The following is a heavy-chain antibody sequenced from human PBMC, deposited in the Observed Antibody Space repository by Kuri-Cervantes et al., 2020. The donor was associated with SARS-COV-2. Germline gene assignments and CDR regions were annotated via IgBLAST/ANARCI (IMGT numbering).Heavy chain of an antibody. V-gene: IGHV1-2*02. CDR1: GYTFTGYY. CDR3: ARADPPLAYCGGDCRRFDY. J-gene: IGHJ4*02. D-gene: IGHD2-21*02. Sequence: SCTASGYTFTGYYMHWVRHAPGQGLEWMGWINPNRGGTNYTQKLQGRVTMTRDTSISTAYMEMSRLRSDDTAVYYIARADPPLAYCGGDCRRFDYWGQGTLVTVSS. CDR2: INPNRGGT.